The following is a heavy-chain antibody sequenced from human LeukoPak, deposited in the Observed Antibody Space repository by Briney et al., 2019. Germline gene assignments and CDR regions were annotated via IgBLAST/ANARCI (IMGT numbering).Heavy chain of an antibody. V-gene: IGHV3-30*04. J-gene: IGHJ4*02. CDR3: AKGDSGYGVDY. D-gene: IGHD5-12*01. Sequence: GRSLRLSCAASGFTFSSYAMHWVRQAPGKGLEWVAVISYDGSNKYYADSVKGRFTISRDNSKNTLYLQMNSLRAEDTAVYYCAKGDSGYGVDYWGQGTLVTVSS. CDR2: ISYDGSNK. CDR1: GFTFSSYA.